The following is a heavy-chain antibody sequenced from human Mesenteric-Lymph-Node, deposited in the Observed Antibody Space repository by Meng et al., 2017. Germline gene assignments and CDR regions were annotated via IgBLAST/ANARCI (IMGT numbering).Heavy chain of an antibody. CDR2: IYYTGST. Sequence: VQLQGSGPGLVKPSQTLSLTCTVSGGSIGSGGYYWSWIRQHPGKGLEWIGYIYYTGSTFYNPSLKSRVSISVDTSKNQFSLNLNSMTAADTAVYYCASFDHIPRRNYFDYWGQGTLVTVSS. D-gene: IGHD2-21*01. J-gene: IGHJ4*02. CDR3: ASFDHIPRRNYFDY. CDR1: GGSIGSGGYY. V-gene: IGHV4-30-4*01.